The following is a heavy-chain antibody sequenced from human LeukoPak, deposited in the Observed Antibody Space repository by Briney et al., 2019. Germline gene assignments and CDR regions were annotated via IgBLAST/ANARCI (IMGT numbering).Heavy chain of an antibody. V-gene: IGHV1-18*01. D-gene: IGHD1-7*01. CDR3: ARDVIWNWEGRFDY. J-gene: IGHJ4*02. CDR1: GYTFTSYG. Sequence: ASVKVSCEASGYTFTSYGISWVRQAPGQGLEWMGWISAYNGNTNYAQKLQGRVTMTTDTSTSTAYMELRSLRSDDTAVYYCARDVIWNWEGRFDYWGQGTLVTVSS. CDR2: ISAYNGNT.